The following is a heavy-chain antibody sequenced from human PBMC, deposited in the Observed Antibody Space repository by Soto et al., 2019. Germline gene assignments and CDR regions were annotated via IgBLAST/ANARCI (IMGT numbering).Heavy chain of an antibody. V-gene: IGHV1-69*01. CDR2: IIPIFGTA. Sequence: QVQLVQSGAEVKKPGSSVKVSCKASGGTFSSYSINWVRQAPGQGLEWMGEIIPIFGTANYAQKFQGRVTITANQSTSPAYMELSRLRSEEPAVYYCARNGGRHSGGIDYWGQGTLVTVSS. CDR1: GGTFSSYS. CDR3: ARNGGRHSGGIDY. D-gene: IGHD1-26*01. J-gene: IGHJ4*02.